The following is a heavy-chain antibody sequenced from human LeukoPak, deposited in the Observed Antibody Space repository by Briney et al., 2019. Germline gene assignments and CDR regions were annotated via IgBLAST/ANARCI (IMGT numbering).Heavy chain of an antibody. CDR3: ARGSPGYCSSTSCRRPPDY. V-gene: IGHV4-39*01. CDR1: GGSISSSSYY. Sequence: SETLSLTCTVSGGSISSSSYYWGWIRQPPGKGLEWIGSIYYSGSTYYNPSLKSRVTISVDTSKNQFSLKLSSVTAADTAVYYCARGSPGYCSSTSCRRPPDYWGQGTLVTVSS. J-gene: IGHJ4*02. CDR2: IYYSGST. D-gene: IGHD2-2*01.